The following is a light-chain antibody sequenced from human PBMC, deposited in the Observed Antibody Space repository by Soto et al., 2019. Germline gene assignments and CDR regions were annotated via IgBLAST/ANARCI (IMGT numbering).Light chain of an antibody. Sequence: EIVMTQSPATLSVSPGESATLSCRASQSISSSKLAWYQQNPGQAPRLLIYGASTRATGIPARFSGSGSGTEFTLTISSLQSEDFAIYYCQQYKNWPPITFGQGTRLEIK. CDR2: GAS. CDR1: QSISSS. J-gene: IGKJ5*01. V-gene: IGKV3-15*01. CDR3: QQYKNWPPIT.